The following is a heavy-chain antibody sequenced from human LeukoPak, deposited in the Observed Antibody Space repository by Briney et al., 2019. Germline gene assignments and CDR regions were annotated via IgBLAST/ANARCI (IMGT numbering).Heavy chain of an antibody. Sequence: PGGSLRLSCAASGFTFSSYAMSWVRQAPGKGLEWVSGISGSGGNTYYADSVKGRFTISRDNSKNTLYLQMNSLRAEDTAVYYCAEASAISSGAFDYWGQGTLVTVSS. CDR2: ISGSGGNT. CDR3: AEASAISSGAFDY. J-gene: IGHJ4*02. CDR1: GFTFSSYA. D-gene: IGHD3-10*01. V-gene: IGHV3-23*01.